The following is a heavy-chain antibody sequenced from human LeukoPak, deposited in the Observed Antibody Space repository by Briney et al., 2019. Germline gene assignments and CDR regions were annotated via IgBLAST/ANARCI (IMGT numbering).Heavy chain of an antibody. CDR1: GGSISAYY. Sequence: PSETLSLTCTVSGGSISAYYWSWIRQPPGKGLEWIGYIYYSGRTNYNPSLKSRVTISVDTSKIQFSLKLRSVTAADTAVYYCARTRYCVSTSCYFDYWGQGTLVTVSS. D-gene: IGHD2-2*01. CDR2: IYYSGRT. CDR3: ARTRYCVSTSCYFDY. J-gene: IGHJ4*02. V-gene: IGHV4-59*01.